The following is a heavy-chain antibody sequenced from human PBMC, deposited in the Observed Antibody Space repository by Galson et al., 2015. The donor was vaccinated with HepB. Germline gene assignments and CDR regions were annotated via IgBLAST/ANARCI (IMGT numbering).Heavy chain of an antibody. J-gene: IGHJ3*02. D-gene: IGHD6-13*01. CDR1: GGSISSYY. CDR2: IYTSGST. Sequence: ETLSLTCTVSGGSISSYYWGWIRQPAGKGLEWIGRIYTSGSTNYNPSLKSRVTMSVDTSKNQFSLKLSSVTAADTAVYYCARDTSSSWSDDAFDIWGQGTMVTVSS. CDR3: ARDTSSSWSDDAFDI. V-gene: IGHV4-4*07.